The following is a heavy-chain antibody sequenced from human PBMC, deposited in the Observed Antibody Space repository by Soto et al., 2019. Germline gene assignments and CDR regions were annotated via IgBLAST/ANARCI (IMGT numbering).Heavy chain of an antibody. CDR1: GDSVSSKSAA. V-gene: IGHV6-1*01. D-gene: IGHD3-22*01. CDR2: TYYRSRWYN. J-gene: IGHJ4*02. CDR3: ARVRREYDNSGPVDY. Sequence: SQTLSLTCAISGDSVSSKSAAWNWIRQSPSRGLEWLGRTYYRSRWYNDYAVSVQSRITINPDTSKNQFSLHLNSVTPEDTAIYYCARVRREYDNSGPVDYWGQGTLVTVSS.